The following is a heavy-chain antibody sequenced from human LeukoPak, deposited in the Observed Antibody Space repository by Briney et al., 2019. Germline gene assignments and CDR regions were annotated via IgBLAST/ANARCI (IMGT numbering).Heavy chain of an antibody. J-gene: IGHJ4*02. V-gene: IGHV3-30-3*01. Sequence: PGRSLRLSCAASGFTFSSYAMHWVRQAPGKGLEWVAVISYDGSNKYYADSVKGRFTISRDNSKNTLYLQMNSLRAEDTAVYYCARGGLNYYDSSGYSSPFDYWGQGTLVTVSS. CDR1: GFTFSSYA. CDR3: ARGGLNYYDSSGYSSPFDY. CDR2: ISYDGSNK. D-gene: IGHD3-22*01.